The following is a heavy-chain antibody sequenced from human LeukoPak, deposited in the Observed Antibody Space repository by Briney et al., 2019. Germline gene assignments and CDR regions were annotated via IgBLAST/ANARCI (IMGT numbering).Heavy chain of an antibody. V-gene: IGHV3-53*04. Sequence: GGSLRLSCAASGFTVSSNYMSWVRQAPGKGLEGVSLIYAGGSTYYADAVKGRFTISRHNSKNTLHLQMNSLRVEDTAVYYCATAGSSELLWDYAMDVWGQGTTVTVSS. CDR3: ATAGSSELLWDYAMDV. CDR1: GFTVSSNY. J-gene: IGHJ6*02. CDR2: IYAGGST. D-gene: IGHD3-10*01.